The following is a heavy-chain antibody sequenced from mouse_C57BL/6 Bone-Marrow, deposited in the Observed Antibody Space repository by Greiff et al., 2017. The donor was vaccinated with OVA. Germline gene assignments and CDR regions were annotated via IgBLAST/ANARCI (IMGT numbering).Heavy chain of an antibody. CDR3: ARHSDYDSSRYYYAMDY. J-gene: IGHJ4*01. CDR2: ISNGGGST. CDR1: GFTFSDYY. D-gene: IGHD1-1*01. Sequence: EVKLMESGGGLVQPGGSLKLSCAASGFTFSDYYMYWVRQTPEKRLEWVAYISNGGGSTYYPDNVKSRFTISRDNAKNTLYLQMSRLKSEDTAMYYSARHSDYDSSRYYYAMDYWGQGTSVTVSS. V-gene: IGHV5-12*01.